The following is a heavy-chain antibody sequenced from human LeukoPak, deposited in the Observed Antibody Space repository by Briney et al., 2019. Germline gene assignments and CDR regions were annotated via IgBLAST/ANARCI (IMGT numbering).Heavy chain of an antibody. CDR2: IWYDGSNK. Sequence: GGSLRLSCAASGFTFSSYGMHWVRQAPGKGLEWVAVIWYDGSNKYYADSVKGRFTISRDNSKNTVYLQVNSLRAEDTAVYYCAREWSDNGGKYAFDIWGQGTMVTVSS. J-gene: IGHJ3*02. CDR3: AREWSDNGGKYAFDI. V-gene: IGHV3-33*01. D-gene: IGHD4-23*01. CDR1: GFTFSSYG.